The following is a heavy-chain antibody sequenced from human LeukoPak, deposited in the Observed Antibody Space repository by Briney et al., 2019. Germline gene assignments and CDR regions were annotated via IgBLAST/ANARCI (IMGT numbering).Heavy chain of an antibody. D-gene: IGHD3-22*01. CDR3: ARVDYYDSSGAIDY. CDR2: INPNSGGT. J-gene: IGHJ4*02. V-gene: IGHV1-2*02. Sequence: ASVKVSCKASGYTFTGYYMHWVRQAPGQGLEWMGWINPNSGGTNYAQKFQGRVTMTRETSISTAYMELSRLRSDDTAVYYCARVDYYDSSGAIDYWGQGTLVTVSS. CDR1: GYTFTGYY.